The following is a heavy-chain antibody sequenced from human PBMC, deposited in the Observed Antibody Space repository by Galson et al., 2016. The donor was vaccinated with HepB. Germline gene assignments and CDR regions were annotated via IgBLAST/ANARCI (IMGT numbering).Heavy chain of an antibody. Sequence: SLRLSCAVSGFTFINHQMHWLRQVPGKGLVWVSRIEPHGNSPIYADSVKGRFTISRDNSKNTLYLQMNNLRAEDTAVYYCARGTTVLGDYWGQGILVTVSS. CDR1: GFTFINHQ. V-gene: IGHV3-74*01. CDR2: IEPHGNSP. J-gene: IGHJ4*02. D-gene: IGHD4-11*01. CDR3: ARGTTVLGDY.